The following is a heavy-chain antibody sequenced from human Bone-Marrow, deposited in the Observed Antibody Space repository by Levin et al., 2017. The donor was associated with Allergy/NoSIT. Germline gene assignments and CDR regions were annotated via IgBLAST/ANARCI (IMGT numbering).Heavy chain of an antibody. CDR2: ISWNSGKI. Sequence: QAGGSLRLSCAASGFTFDDCGMHWVRQAPGKGLEWVSGISWNSGKIGYADSVKGRFTISRDNAKNSLFLQMNSLRGEDTALYFCAKDVGQFPPLTYGGNPFDYWGQGTLVTVSS. D-gene: IGHD4-23*01. CDR3: AKDVGQFPPLTYGGNPFDY. CDR1: GFTFDDCG. J-gene: IGHJ4*02. V-gene: IGHV3-9*01.